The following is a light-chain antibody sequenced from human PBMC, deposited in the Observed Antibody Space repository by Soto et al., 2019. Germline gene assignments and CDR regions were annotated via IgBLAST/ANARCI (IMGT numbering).Light chain of an antibody. CDR3: QQSYRTTWT. V-gene: IGKV1-39*01. Sequence: DIQMTQSPSSLSASVGDRVTITCRASQTVGIYLSWFQQKPGQAPKLLIYAASSLQSGVPSRFSGSGTGTDFTLTISSLQPEDFATYYCQQSYRTTWTFGQGTKVDIK. CDR2: AAS. J-gene: IGKJ1*01. CDR1: QTVGIY.